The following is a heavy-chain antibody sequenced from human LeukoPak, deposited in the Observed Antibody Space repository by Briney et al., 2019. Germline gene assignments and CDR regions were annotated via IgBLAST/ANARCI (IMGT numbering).Heavy chain of an antibody. D-gene: IGHD2-21*01. CDR3: ATGGGDDCYFVLDL. Sequence: GGSLRLSCVASGFTFSNYAMSWVRQAPGKGVEWVSSISGSECSTYYAHSVKGPFTLSRDNSKNTLYLQMNSVRAEDTAVYYCATGGGDDCYFVLDLWGQGTMVTVSS. CDR1: GFTFSNYA. V-gene: IGHV3-23*01. J-gene: IGHJ6*02. CDR2: ISGSECST.